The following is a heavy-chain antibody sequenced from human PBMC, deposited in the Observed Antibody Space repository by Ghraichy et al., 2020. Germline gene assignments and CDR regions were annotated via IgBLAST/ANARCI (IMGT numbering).Heavy chain of an antibody. CDR1: GFTFSNYP. V-gene: IGHV3-23*01. CDR3: AKRPSTSWYGMSDDY. Sequence: GGSLRLSCAASGFTFSNYPMTWVRQAPGKRLEWVSAINGGGSTYYADSVKGRFTISRDNSRDTLYLQMNSLRPEDTAVYYCAKRPSTSWYGMSDDYWGQGTLVTVSS. J-gene: IGHJ4*02. D-gene: IGHD2-2*01. CDR2: INGGGST.